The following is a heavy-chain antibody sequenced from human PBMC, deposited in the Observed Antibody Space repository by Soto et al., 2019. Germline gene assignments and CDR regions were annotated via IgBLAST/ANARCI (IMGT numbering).Heavy chain of an antibody. Sequence: SETLSLTCTISGDSISGSYWNWIRQPPGKGLEWIGYMYYSGSTNYNPSLKSRVTISVDTSRNQFSLKLTSVTAADTAVYYCASQDHSRSSSGWFDPWGQGTLVT. V-gene: IGHV4-59*01. CDR2: MYYSGST. CDR1: GDSISGSY. J-gene: IGHJ5*02. CDR3: ASQDHSRSSSGWFDP. D-gene: IGHD6-6*01.